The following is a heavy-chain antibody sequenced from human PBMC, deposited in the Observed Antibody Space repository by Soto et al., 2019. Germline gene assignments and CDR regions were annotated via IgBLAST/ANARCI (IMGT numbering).Heavy chain of an antibody. CDR3: ARFKYYYGMDV. J-gene: IGHJ6*02. Sequence: QVQLVQSGAEVRKPGASVKVSCKASGYTFTSYGISWVRQAPGQGLEWMGWISAYNGNTNYAQKLQGRVTMTTETTTSTAYMELRSLRSDDTAVYYCARFKYYYGMDVWGQGTTVTVSS. V-gene: IGHV1-18*04. CDR2: ISAYNGNT. CDR1: GYTFTSYG.